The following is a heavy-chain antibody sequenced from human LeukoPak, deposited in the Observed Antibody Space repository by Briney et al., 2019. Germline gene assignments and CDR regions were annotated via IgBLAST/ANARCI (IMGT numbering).Heavy chain of an antibody. CDR2: ISGSGGST. D-gene: IGHD6-13*01. J-gene: IGHJ4*02. CDR1: GFAFTSHA. V-gene: IGHV3-23*01. CDR3: AKEAPWKPHSSSKEHFDY. Sequence: PGASLRLSCAASGFAFTSHAMTWVRQAPGKGLELVSAISGSGGSTYYADSVKGRFTISRDNSKNTLFLQMNSLRAEDTAVYYCAKEAPWKPHSSSKEHFDYWGQGTLITVSS.